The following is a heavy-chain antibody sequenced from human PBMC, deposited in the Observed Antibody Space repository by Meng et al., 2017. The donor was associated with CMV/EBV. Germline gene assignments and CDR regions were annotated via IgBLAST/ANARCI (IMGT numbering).Heavy chain of an antibody. CDR1: GGSISSYY. V-gene: IGHV4-59*01. CDR3: ARDRWDSSHDGYYYYYGMDV. D-gene: IGHD6-13*01. CDR2: IYYSGST. J-gene: IGHJ6*02. Sequence: SETLSLTCTVSGGSISSYYWSWIRQPPGKGLEWIGYIYYSGSTNYNPSLKSRVTISVDTSKNQFSLKLSSVTAADTAVYYCARDRWDSSHDGYYYYYGMDVWGQGTTVTVS.